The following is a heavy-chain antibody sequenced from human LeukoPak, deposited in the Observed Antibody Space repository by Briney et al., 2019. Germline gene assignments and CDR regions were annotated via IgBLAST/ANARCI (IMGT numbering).Heavy chain of an antibody. V-gene: IGHV3-7*01. CDR3: ARAGDRGTTDY. CDR2: INEDGSEQ. J-gene: IGHJ4*02. CDR1: GFTFSTYW. Sequence: GGSLRLSCAASGFTFSTYWMSWVRQAPGKGLEWVANINEDGSEQYFVDSVKGRFTMSRDNAQNSLYLQINSLRGDDTAVYYCARAGDRGTTDYWGQGTLVTVSS. D-gene: IGHD1-7*01.